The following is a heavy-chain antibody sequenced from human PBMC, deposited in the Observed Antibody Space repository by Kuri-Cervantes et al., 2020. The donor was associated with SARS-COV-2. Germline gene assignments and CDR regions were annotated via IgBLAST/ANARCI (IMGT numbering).Heavy chain of an antibody. J-gene: IGHJ6*03. CDR3: ARAPETMNCSSTSCYYYYHMDV. Sequence: GSLRLSCAVYGGSFSGYYWSWIRQPPGKGLEWIGEINHSGSTNYNPSLKSRVTISVDTSKNQFSLKLSSVTAADTAVYYCARAPETMNCSSTSCYYYYHMDVWGKGTTVTASS. D-gene: IGHD2-2*01. CDR1: GGSFSGYY. V-gene: IGHV4-34*01. CDR2: INHSGST.